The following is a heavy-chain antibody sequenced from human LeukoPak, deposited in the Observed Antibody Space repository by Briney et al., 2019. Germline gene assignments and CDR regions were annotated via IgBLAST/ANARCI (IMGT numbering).Heavy chain of an antibody. CDR1: GFSFSTYA. D-gene: IGHD3-22*01. J-gene: IGHJ4*02. CDR3: AKEGRPNSGGGYYDY. V-gene: IGHV3-23*01. Sequence: GGSLRLSCAASGFSFSTYAMGWVRQAPGKGLEWVSTVSESGRRTCYADSVKGRFTMSRDDSKNTLYLQMNSLRAEDTAIYYCAKEGRPNSGGGYYDYWGQGTRVTVSS. CDR2: VSESGRRT.